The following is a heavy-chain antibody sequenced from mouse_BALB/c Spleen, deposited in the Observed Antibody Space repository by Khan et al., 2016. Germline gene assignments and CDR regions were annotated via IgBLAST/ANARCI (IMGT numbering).Heavy chain of an antibody. CDR1: GYTFTDYY. Sequence: QMQLEESGTELPRPGASVKLSCKASGYTFTDYYLHWVKQRTGQGLEWIGEIFPGSGSTYYNEKFKGKASLTADTSSSTAYMQLSSLTSEDSAYYYCARSYYGYFAMDYWGHGASVTVSS. D-gene: IGHD1-2*01. CDR2: IFPGSGST. V-gene: IGHV1-77*01. J-gene: IGHJ4*01. CDR3: ARSYYGYFAMDY.